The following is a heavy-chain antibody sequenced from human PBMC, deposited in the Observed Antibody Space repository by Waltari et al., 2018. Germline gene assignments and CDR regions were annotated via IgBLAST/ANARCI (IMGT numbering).Heavy chain of an antibody. CDR1: GFTFSSYE. CDR2: ISSSGSTI. D-gene: IGHD2-2*01. Sequence: EVQLVESGGGLVQPGGSLRLSCAASGFTFSSYEMNWVRQAPGKGLELVSYISSSGSTIYYADSVKGRFTISRDNAKNSLYLQMNSLRAEDTAVYYCAREGYCSSTSCGFDPWGQGTLVTVSS. CDR3: AREGYCSSTSCGFDP. J-gene: IGHJ5*02. V-gene: IGHV3-48*03.